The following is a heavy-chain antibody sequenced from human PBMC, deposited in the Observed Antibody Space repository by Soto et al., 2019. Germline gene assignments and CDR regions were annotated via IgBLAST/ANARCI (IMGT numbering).Heavy chain of an antibody. J-gene: IGHJ4*02. CDR3: TTGIYYDILTGYHNVAY. CDR1: GFNLSHPW. CDR2: IKSKTDGGTA. Sequence: VGSLRLSCVASGFNLSHPWMTWVRQAAGKGLEWVGRIKSKTDGGTADYAAPVKGRATISRDDSKNTVYLQMNSLKTEDTAVYYCTTGIYYDILTGYHNVAYWGQGALVTVSS. D-gene: IGHD3-9*01. V-gene: IGHV3-15*01.